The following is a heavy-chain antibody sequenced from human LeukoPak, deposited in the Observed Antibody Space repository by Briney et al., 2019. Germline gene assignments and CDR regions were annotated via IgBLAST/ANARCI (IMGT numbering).Heavy chain of an antibody. CDR2: INHSGST. V-gene: IGHV4-34*01. Sequence: SETLSLTCAVYGGSFSGYYWSWIRQPPGKGLEWIGEINHSGSTNYNPSLKSRVTISVDTSKNQFSLKLSSVTAADTAVYYCARDSLQGYCSGGSCRGNRYYYYYYYMDVWGKGTTVTVSS. CDR1: GGSFSGYY. D-gene: IGHD2-15*01. J-gene: IGHJ6*03. CDR3: ARDSLQGYCSGGSCRGNRYYYYYYYMDV.